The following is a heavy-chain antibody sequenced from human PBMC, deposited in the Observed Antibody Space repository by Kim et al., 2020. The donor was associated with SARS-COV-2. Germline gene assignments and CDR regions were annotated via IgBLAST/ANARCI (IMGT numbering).Heavy chain of an antibody. D-gene: IGHD6-19*01. V-gene: IGHV4-59*13. Sequence: SETLSLTCTVSGGSISSYYWSWIRQPPGKGLEWIGYIYYSGSTNYNPSLKSRVTISVDTSKNQFSLKLSSVTAADTAVYYCAREAVAGDFDYWGQGTLVTVSS. CDR3: AREAVAGDFDY. CDR1: GGSISSYY. J-gene: IGHJ4*02. CDR2: IYYSGST.